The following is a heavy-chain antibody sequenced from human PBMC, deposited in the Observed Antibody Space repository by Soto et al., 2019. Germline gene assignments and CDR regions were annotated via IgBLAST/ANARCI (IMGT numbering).Heavy chain of an antibody. V-gene: IGHV4-59*08. Sequence: PSGTLSLTGTVSGYTISTDYWSRIRQSPGKGLEWIGFIYYGGSTNYNPSLKSRVTISVDTPKNQFSLKLSSVTAADTAVYYCAKNWASGDLDHLGQGTLLTVSS. CDR1: GYTISTDY. CDR3: AKNWASGDLDH. D-gene: IGHD3-10*01. J-gene: IGHJ4*02. CDR2: IYYGGST.